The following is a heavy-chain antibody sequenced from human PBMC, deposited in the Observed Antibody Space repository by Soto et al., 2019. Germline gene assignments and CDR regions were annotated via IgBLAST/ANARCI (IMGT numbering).Heavy chain of an antibody. Sequence: PGGSLRLSCAASGFTFSSYSMNWVRQAPGKGLEWVSSISSSSSYIYYADSVKGRFTISRDNAKNSLYLQMNSLRAEDTAVYYCARDSGGRYYYGSGDFDYWGQGTLVTAPQ. CDR3: ARDSGGRYYYGSGDFDY. CDR2: ISSSSSYI. J-gene: IGHJ4*02. CDR1: GFTFSSYS. D-gene: IGHD3-10*01. V-gene: IGHV3-21*01.